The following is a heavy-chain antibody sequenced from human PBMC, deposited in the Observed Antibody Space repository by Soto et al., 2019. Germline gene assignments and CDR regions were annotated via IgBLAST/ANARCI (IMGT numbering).Heavy chain of an antibody. J-gene: IGHJ3*02. Sequence: QITLKESGPTLVKPTQTLTLTCTFSGFSLSTSGVGVGWIRQPPGKALEWLALIYWDDDKRYSPSLKSRLTINKDTSKTQVVLTMTTMDPVDTATYYCAHSPGGILVAGRPFHIWGQGTMVTVSS. D-gene: IGHD6-19*01. V-gene: IGHV2-5*02. CDR2: IYWDDDK. CDR3: AHSPGGILVAGRPFHI. CDR1: GFSLSTSGVG.